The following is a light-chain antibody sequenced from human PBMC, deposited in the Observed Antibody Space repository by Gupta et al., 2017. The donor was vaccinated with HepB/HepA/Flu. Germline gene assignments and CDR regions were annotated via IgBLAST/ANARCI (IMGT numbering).Light chain of an antibody. CDR1: QTLGTNF. Sequence: FVLTQSPAPLSLSPRERATLSCRASQTLGTNFLAWYQLKPGQPPRLVTYGASFRATGIPDRFSGSGSGTDFTLTISGLEPEDFAVYYCHHHGTSPWTFGQGTRVEIK. CDR2: GAS. V-gene: IGKV3-20*01. J-gene: IGKJ1*01. CDR3: HHHGTSPWT.